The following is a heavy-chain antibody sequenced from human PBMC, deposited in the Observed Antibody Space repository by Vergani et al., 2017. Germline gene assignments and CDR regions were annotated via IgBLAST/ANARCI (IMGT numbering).Heavy chain of an antibody. CDR2: ISSSGSTI. Sequence: EVQLLESGGGLVQPGGSLRLSCAASGFTFSSYAMSWVRQAPGKGLEWVSYISSSGSTIYYADSVKGRFTISRDNAKNSLYLQMNSLRAEDTAVYYCARVRLRAAAGTRGHYYYGMDVWGQGTTVTVSS. D-gene: IGHD6-13*01. J-gene: IGHJ6*02. V-gene: IGHV3-48*04. CDR3: ARVRLRAAAGTRGHYYYGMDV. CDR1: GFTFSSYA.